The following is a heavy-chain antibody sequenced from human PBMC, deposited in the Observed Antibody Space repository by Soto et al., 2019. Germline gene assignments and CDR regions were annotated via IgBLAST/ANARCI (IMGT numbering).Heavy chain of an antibody. D-gene: IGHD4-17*01. CDR1: GYTFTSYY. CDR2: INPSGGST. Sequence: QVQLVQSGAEVKKPGASVKVSCKASGYTFTSYYMHWVRQAPGQGLEWMGIINPSGGSTSYAQKCQGRVTMTRDTSTSTVYMELSSLRSEDTAVYYCARLGDYGDPGNYYYGMDVWGQGTTVTVSS. V-gene: IGHV1-46*01. CDR3: ARLGDYGDPGNYYYGMDV. J-gene: IGHJ6*02.